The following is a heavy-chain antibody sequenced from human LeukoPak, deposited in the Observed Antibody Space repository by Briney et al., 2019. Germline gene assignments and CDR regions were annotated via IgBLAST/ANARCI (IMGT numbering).Heavy chain of an antibody. D-gene: IGHD1-26*01. J-gene: IGHJ3*02. CDR3: AKSRWETYAVRAFDI. CDR2: ISSNGGST. CDR1: GFTFSSYA. V-gene: IGHV3-64*01. Sequence: GGPLRLSCAASGFTFSSYAMHWVRQAPGKGLEYVSAISSNGGSTYYANSVKGRFTISRDNSKNTLYLQMNSLRAEDTAVYYCAKSRWETYAVRAFDIWGQGTMVTVSS.